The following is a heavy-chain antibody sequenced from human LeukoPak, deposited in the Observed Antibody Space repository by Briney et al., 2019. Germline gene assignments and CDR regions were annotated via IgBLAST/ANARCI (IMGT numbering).Heavy chain of an antibody. J-gene: IGHJ4*02. D-gene: IGHD1-7*01. CDR1: GGSISSSSYY. Sequence: SETLSLTCTVSGGSISSSSYYWGWIRQPPGKGLEWIGSIYYSGSTYYNPSLKSRVTISVDTSKNQFSLKLSSVTAADTAVYYCARPKNWNCDGDFDYWGQGTLVTVSS. CDR3: ARPKNWNCDGDFDY. V-gene: IGHV4-39*01. CDR2: IYYSGST.